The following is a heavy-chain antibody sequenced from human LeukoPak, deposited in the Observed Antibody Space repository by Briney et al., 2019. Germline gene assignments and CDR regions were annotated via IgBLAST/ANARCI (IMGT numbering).Heavy chain of an antibody. V-gene: IGHV5-10-1*01. CDR1: GYSFSSYW. CDR2: IDPGDSFT. D-gene: IGHD2-8*02. CDR3: ARDGGGVSSWVSH. J-gene: IGHJ4*02. Sequence: PGGSLRLSCKGSGYSFSSYWISWVRRMPGEGLEWMGRIDPGDSFTKYRPSLEGRVTISADKSLSTVYLQWSSLKASDTAIYYCARDGGGVSSWVSHWGQGTLVTVSS.